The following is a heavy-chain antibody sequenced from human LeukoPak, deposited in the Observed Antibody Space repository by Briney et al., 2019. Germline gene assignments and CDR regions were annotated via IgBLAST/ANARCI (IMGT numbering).Heavy chain of an antibody. CDR2: ISGSGGST. V-gene: IGHV3-23*01. D-gene: IGHD3-10*01. CDR1: GFTFSSYG. Sequence: GGSLRLSCAASGFTFSSYGMSWVRQAPGKGLEWVSAISGSGGSTYYADSVKGRFTISRDNSKNTLYLQMNSLRAEDTAVYYCAKDLAPFVVELDFPFKGHLSPWDDAFDIWGQGTMVTVSS. CDR3: AKDLAPFVVELDFPFKGHLSPWDDAFDI. J-gene: IGHJ3*02.